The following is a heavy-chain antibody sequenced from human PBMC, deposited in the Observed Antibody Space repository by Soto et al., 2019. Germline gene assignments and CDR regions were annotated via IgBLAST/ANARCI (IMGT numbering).Heavy chain of an antibody. D-gene: IGHD3-10*01. CDR2: ISGSGYST. CDR3: AKCRRSGDSLYYYAVDV. J-gene: IGHJ6*02. CDR1: GFGFSSYA. Sequence: GGSLRLSCAASGFGFSSYAMSWVRQAPGKGLEWVSGISGSGYSTYYADSVKGRFTISRDNSKNTLGLQMNSLRAEDTALYYCAKCRRSGDSLYYYAVDVWGQGTTVTVSS. V-gene: IGHV3-23*01.